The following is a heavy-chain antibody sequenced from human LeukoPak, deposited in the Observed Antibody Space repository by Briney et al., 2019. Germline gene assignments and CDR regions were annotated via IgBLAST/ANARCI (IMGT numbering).Heavy chain of an antibody. Sequence: SETLSLTCTVSGGSISSYYWSWIRQPPGKGLEWIGYIYYSGSTNYNPSLKSRVTISVDTSKNQFSLKLSSVTAADTAVYYCARGPIVVVKRSGVYFDYWGQGTLVTVSS. CDR1: GGSISSYY. J-gene: IGHJ4*02. D-gene: IGHD3-22*01. CDR2: IYYSGST. V-gene: IGHV4-59*01. CDR3: ARGPIVVVKRSGVYFDY.